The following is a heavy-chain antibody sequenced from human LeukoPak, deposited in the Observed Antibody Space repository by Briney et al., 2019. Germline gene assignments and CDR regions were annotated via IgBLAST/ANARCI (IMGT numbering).Heavy chain of an antibody. J-gene: IGHJ6*02. CDR3: ARNKLYYDFWSGYCPSYYYYGMDV. Sequence: ASVKVSCKASGYTFTSYDINWVRQATGQGLEWMGWMNPNSGNTGYAQKFQGRVTMTRNTSISTAYMELSSLRSEDTAVYYCARNKLYYDFWSGYCPSYYYYGMDVWGQGTTVTVSS. CDR1: GYTFTSYD. V-gene: IGHV1-8*01. D-gene: IGHD3-3*01. CDR2: MNPNSGNT.